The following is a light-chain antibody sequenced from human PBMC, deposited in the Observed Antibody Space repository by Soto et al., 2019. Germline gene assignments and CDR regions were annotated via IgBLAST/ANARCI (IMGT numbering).Light chain of an antibody. Sequence: QPVLTQPPSASGTPGQRVTISCSGSRSNIGSDTVNWYQQLPGTAPKLLIYSNNQRPSGVPDRFSGSKSGTSASLAISGLQSEDEADYYCAVWDGSLNGWLFGGGTKLTVL. V-gene: IGLV1-44*01. CDR3: AVWDGSLNGWL. CDR1: RSNIGSDT. CDR2: SNN. J-gene: IGLJ3*02.